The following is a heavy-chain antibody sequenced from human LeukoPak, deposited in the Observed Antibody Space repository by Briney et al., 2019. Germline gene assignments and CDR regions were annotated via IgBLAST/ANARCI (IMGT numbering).Heavy chain of an antibody. D-gene: IGHD3-3*01. J-gene: IGHJ4*02. CDR1: GGSIGGSSYY. Sequence: SETLSLTCTVSGGSIGGSSYYWGWIRQPPGKGLEWIANIYYTGSTYYNPSLKSRVTISVDTSKNQFSLKLSSVTAADTAVYYCASGSGYYYYFHYWGQGTLVTVSS. CDR3: ASGSGYYYYFHY. V-gene: IGHV4-39*07. CDR2: IYYTGST.